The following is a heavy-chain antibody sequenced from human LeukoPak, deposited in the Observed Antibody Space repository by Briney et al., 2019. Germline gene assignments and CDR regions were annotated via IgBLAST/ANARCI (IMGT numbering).Heavy chain of an antibody. V-gene: IGHV1-2*02. Sequence: ASVKVSCKASGYTLTGYYMHWVRQAPGQGLEWMGWINPNSGGTNYAQKFYARVTMTRDTSISTAYMELSRLRSDDTAVFYCARSPDILTGENFDYWGQGTLVTVSS. CDR2: INPNSGGT. CDR1: GYTLTGYY. J-gene: IGHJ4*02. CDR3: ARSPDILTGENFDY. D-gene: IGHD3-9*01.